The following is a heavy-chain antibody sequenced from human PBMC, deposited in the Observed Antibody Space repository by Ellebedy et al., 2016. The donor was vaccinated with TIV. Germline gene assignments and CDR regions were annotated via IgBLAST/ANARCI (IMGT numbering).Heavy chain of an antibody. V-gene: IGHV1-18*01. Sequence: AASVKVSCKASGGTFSSYAISWVRQAPGQGLEWMGWISAYNGNTNYAQKLQGRVTMTTDTSTSTAYMELRSLRSDDTAVYYCARDLGIGVTRGADPWGQGTLVTVSS. CDR1: GGTFSSYA. CDR3: ARDLGIGVTRGADP. D-gene: IGHD3-10*01. J-gene: IGHJ5*02. CDR2: ISAYNGNT.